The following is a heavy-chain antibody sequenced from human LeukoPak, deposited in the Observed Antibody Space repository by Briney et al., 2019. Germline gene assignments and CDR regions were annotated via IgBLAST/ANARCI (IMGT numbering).Heavy chain of an antibody. V-gene: IGHV1-2*02. D-gene: IGHD5-18*01. CDR3: ARGLKYSYSSYYYYMDV. J-gene: IGHJ6*03. CDR2: INPNSGGT. CDR1: GYTFTSYY. Sequence: ASVKVSCKASGYTFTSYYMHWVRQAPGQGLEWMGWINPNSGGTNYAQKFQGRVTMTRDTSISTAYMELSRLRSDDTAVYYCARGLKYSYSSYYYYMDVWGKGTTVTVSS.